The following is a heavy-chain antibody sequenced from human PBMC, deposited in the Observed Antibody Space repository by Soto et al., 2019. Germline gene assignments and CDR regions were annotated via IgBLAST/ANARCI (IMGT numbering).Heavy chain of an antibody. V-gene: IGHV1-24*01. D-gene: IGHD3-3*01. CDR3: ATDLALRFLEWSN. J-gene: IGHJ4*02. CDR2: FDPEDGET. Sequence: ASMKVSCKVSGYTLTDLSMQWVRQAPGKGLEWMGGFDPEDGETIYAQKFQGRVTMTEDTSTDTAYMELSSLRSEDTAVYYCATDLALRFLEWSNWGQGTLVTVSS. CDR1: GYTLTDLS.